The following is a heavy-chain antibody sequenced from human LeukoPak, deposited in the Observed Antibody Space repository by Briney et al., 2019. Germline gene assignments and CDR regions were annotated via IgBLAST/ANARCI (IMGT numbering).Heavy chain of an antibody. CDR2: MNPNSGNT. D-gene: IGHD6-6*01. J-gene: IGHJ6*02. V-gene: IGHV1-8*01. CDR3: ARYAARPEDYYGMDV. Sequence: ASVKVSCKASGYTFTSHDINWVRQATGQGREWMGWMNPNSGNTGYAQKFQGRDTMTRNTSMSTAYMELSSLRSEDTAVYYCARYAARPEDYYGMDVWGQGTTVTVSS. CDR1: GYTFTSHD.